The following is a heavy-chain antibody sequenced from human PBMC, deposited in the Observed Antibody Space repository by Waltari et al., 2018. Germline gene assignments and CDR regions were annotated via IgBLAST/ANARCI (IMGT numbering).Heavy chain of an antibody. CDR3: ARWVPYNWFDP. Sequence: QVQLQESGPGLVKPSETLSLTCTVSGGAISSYYWSWIRQPPGKGLDWIGYIYYSGSTNYNPSLKSRVTISVDTSKNQFSLKLSSVTAADTAVYYCARWVPYNWFDPWGQGTLVTVSS. CDR2: IYYSGST. CDR1: GGAISSYY. V-gene: IGHV4-59*01. J-gene: IGHJ5*02.